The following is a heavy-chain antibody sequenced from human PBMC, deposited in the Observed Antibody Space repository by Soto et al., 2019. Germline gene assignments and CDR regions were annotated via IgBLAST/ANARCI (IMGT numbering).Heavy chain of an antibody. J-gene: IGHJ5*02. D-gene: IGHD1-26*01. CDR2: ISGSGFKK. Sequence: GGSLRLSCAASGFIFENFGMSWVRQAPGKGLEWISSISGSGFKKYYADSVKGRFTISRDDSKSTVYLELNNLSAEDTAVYHFTKNQGVELVRLAPVEWLAPLGPGSVVTLSS. CDR3: TKNQGVELVRLAPVEWLAP. CDR1: GFIFENFG. V-gene: IGHV3-23*01.